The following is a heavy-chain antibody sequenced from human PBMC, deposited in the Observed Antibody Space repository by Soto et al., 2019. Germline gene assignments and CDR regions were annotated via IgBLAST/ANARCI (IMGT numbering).Heavy chain of an antibody. CDR2: IIPMFGTP. Sequence: QVQLVQSGPEVRKSGSSVRVSCKATGGTVSSHAVSWVRLAPGQGLEWIGGIIPMFGTPTYAQKLQGGVTTSADESPSTVFLHLSSLRSEDTAVYYWARSRIMAEFKDYGGNYHGFDIWGQGTMVTVSS. CDR3: ARSRIMAEFKDYGGNYHGFDI. CDR1: GGTVSSHA. V-gene: IGHV1-69*01. D-gene: IGHD4-4*01. J-gene: IGHJ3*02.